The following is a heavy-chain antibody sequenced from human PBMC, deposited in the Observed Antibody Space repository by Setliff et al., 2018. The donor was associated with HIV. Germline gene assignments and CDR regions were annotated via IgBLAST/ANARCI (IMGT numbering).Heavy chain of an antibody. J-gene: IGHJ5*02. CDR3: ARENYGSGSLGVFDP. V-gene: IGHV4-39*07. CDR2: IDYSGST. D-gene: IGHD3-10*01. CDR1: GGSITSGSYY. Sequence: PSETLSLTCTVSGGSITSGSYYWGWIRQPPGKGLEWIGSIDYSGSTNNNPSLKSRVTISVDTSKNQFSLKLSSVTAADTAVYYCARENYGSGSLGVFDPWGQGTLVTVSS.